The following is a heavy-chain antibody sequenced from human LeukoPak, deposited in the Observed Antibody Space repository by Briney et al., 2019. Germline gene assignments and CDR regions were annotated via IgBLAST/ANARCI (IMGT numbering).Heavy chain of an antibody. V-gene: IGHV4-31*03. CDR2: IYYSGST. J-gene: IGHJ6*02. D-gene: IGHD2-2*01. CDR1: GGSISSGGDY. CDR3: ARDVPKKAPYGVDV. Sequence: SETLSLTCTVSGGSISSGGDYWSWIRQHPGKGLEWIGYIYYSGSTYNNPSLKGRVTISIDTSRNLFSLKLSSVTAADTAVYYCARDVPKKAPYGVDVWGPGTTVIVSS.